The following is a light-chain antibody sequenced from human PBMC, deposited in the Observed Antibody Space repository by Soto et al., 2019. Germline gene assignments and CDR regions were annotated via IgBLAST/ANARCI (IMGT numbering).Light chain of an antibody. Sequence: DIQKTQGPSTLSRSVGDRLTITCRASQSISSWLAWYQQKPGKAPKLLIYKASTLKSGVPSRFSGSGSGTEFTLTISSLQPDDFATYYCQQYNSYSWTFGQGTKVDI. CDR3: QQYNSYSWT. V-gene: IGKV1-5*03. CDR1: QSISSW. J-gene: IGKJ1*01. CDR2: KAS.